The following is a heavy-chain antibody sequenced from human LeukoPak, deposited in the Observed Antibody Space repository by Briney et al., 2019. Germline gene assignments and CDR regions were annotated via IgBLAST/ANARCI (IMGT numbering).Heavy chain of an antibody. CDR2: INHSGST. CDR3: ARVDEMATIGFDY. J-gene: IGHJ4*02. CDR1: GGSFSGYY. Sequence: SETLSLTCAVYGGSFSGYYWSWIRQPPGKGLEWIGEINHSGSTYYNPSLKSRVTISVDTSKNQFSLKLSSVTAADTAVYYCARVDEMATIGFDYWGQGTLVTVSS. V-gene: IGHV4-34*01. D-gene: IGHD5-24*01.